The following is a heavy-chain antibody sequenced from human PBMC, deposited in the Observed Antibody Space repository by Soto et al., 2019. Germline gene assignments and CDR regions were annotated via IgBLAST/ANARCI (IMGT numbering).Heavy chain of an antibody. D-gene: IGHD5-12*01. V-gene: IGHV3-23*01. Sequence: EVQLLESGGGLVQPGGSLRLSCAASGFTFSSYAMAWVRQAPGKGLKWVSVISGSGGRTYSADSVKGRFNISRDDSKNTVDLQMNGLRAEDTAVYYCAKVVGYSGYRDAFDIWGQGTMVTVSS. J-gene: IGHJ3*02. CDR1: GFTFSSYA. CDR2: ISGSGGRT. CDR3: AKVVGYSGYRDAFDI.